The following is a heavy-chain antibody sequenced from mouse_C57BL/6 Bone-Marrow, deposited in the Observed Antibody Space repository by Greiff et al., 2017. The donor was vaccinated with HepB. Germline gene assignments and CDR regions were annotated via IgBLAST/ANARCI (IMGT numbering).Heavy chain of an antibody. J-gene: IGHJ2*01. CDR3: ARFPSYDYDDY. CDR2: INPSSGYT. V-gene: IGHV1-4*01. CDR1: GYTFTSYT. D-gene: IGHD2-4*01. Sequence: QVQLQQSGAELARPGASVTMSCKASGYTFTSYTMHWVKQRPGQGLEWIGYINPSSGYTKYNQKFKDKATLTADKSSSTAYMQLSSLTSEDSAVYYCARFPSYDYDDYWGQGTTLTVSS.